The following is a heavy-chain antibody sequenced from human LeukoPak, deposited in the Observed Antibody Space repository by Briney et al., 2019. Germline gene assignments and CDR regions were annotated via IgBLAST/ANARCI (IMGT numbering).Heavy chain of an antibody. V-gene: IGHV1-2*02. D-gene: IGHD3-22*01. CDR1: GYTFTGYY. Sequence: ASVKVSCKASGYTFTGYYMHWVRQAPGQGLEWMGWINPNSGGTNYAQKFQGRVTMTRDTSISTAYMELSRLRSDDTAVYYCARWYYYDSSGCPYWGQGTLVTVSS. J-gene: IGHJ4*02. CDR2: INPNSGGT. CDR3: ARWYYYDSSGCPY.